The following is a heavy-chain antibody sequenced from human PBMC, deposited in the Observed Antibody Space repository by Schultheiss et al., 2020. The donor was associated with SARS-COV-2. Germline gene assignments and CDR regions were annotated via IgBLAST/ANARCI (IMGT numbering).Heavy chain of an antibody. CDR3: ARDGETHYYYDSSGYLDY. CDR1: GFTFSSYG. D-gene: IGHD3-22*01. V-gene: IGHV3-33*01. CDR2: IWYDGNNK. Sequence: GGSLRLSCAASGFTFSSYGMHWVRQAPGKGLEWVAVIWYDGNNKYYADSVKGRFTISRDNSKNTLYLQMNSLRAEDTAVYYCARDGETHYYYDSSGYLDYWGQGTLVTVSS. J-gene: IGHJ4*02.